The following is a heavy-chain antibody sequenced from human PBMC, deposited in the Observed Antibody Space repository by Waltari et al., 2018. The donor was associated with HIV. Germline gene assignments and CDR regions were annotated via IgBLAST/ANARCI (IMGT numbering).Heavy chain of an antibody. V-gene: IGHV1-24*01. CDR1: GHNLRDLS. D-gene: IGHD3-10*01. Sequence: QVQLVPSGAEVKKPGASVKVSCKVSGHNLRDLSMHWVRQVPGKGLEWMGNFDPEDDETIYAQKFQGRVTMTEDTSSDTAYMELSSLTSGDTAVYYCATDFSGMVRAYSYYSLDVWGQGTTVTVSS. J-gene: IGHJ6*02. CDR3: ATDFSGMVRAYSYYSLDV. CDR2: FDPEDDET.